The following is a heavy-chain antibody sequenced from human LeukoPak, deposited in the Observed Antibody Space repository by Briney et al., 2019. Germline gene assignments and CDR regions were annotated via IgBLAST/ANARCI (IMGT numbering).Heavy chain of an antibody. Sequence: SVKVSCKASGGTFSSYAISWVRQAPGQGLEWMGGIIPIFGTANYAQKFQGRVTITADESTSTAYMELSRLRSDDTAVYYCARGSNWGSYDAFDIWGQGTMVTVSS. CDR3: ARGSNWGSYDAFDI. CDR1: GGTFSSYA. V-gene: IGHV1-69*13. D-gene: IGHD7-27*01. CDR2: IIPIFGTA. J-gene: IGHJ3*02.